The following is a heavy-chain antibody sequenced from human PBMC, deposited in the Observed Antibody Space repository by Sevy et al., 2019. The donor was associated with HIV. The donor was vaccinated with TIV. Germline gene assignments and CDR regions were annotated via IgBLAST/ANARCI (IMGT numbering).Heavy chain of an antibody. CDR1: GYTFTSYG. CDR3: ASDLVYCSSTSCLDGMDV. CDR2: ISAYNGNT. J-gene: IGHJ6*02. D-gene: IGHD2-2*01. Sequence: ASVKVSCKASGYTFTSYGISWVRQAPGQGLEWMGWISAYNGNTNYAQKLQGRVTMTTDTSTSTAYMELRSLRSDDTAVYYCASDLVYCSSTSCLDGMDVWGQGTTVTVSS. V-gene: IGHV1-18*01.